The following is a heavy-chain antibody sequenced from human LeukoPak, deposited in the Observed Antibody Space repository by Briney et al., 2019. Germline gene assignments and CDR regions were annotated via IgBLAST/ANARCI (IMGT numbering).Heavy chain of an antibody. CDR3: ARGEDYYDSSGFDY. CDR2: IIPIFGTA. D-gene: IGHD3-22*01. CDR1: GGTFSSYA. V-gene: IGHV1-69*01. Sequence: ASVKVSCKASGGTFSSYAISWVRQAPGQGLEWMGVIIPIFGTANYAQKFQGRVTITADESTSTAYMELSSLRSEDTAVYYCARGEDYYDSSGFDYWGQGTLVTVSS. J-gene: IGHJ4*02.